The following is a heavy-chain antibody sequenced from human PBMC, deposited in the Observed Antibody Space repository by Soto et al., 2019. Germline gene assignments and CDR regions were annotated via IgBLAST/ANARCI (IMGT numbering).Heavy chain of an antibody. V-gene: IGHV3-30*03. CDR2: ISYDGSNK. J-gene: IGHJ6*02. D-gene: IGHD2-2*02. Sequence: GGSLRLSCAASGFTFSNYVMPWVRQAPGKGLEWVAVISYDGSNKYYADSVRGRFTISRDNYKNTLFLQMNSLRPEDTAVYYCTIYLYRFSRRRDGLDVSTRGSTVPVS. CDR3: TIYLYRFSRRRDGLDV. CDR1: GFTFSNYV.